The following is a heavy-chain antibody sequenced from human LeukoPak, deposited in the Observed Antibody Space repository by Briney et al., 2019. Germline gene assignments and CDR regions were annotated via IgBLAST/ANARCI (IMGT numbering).Heavy chain of an antibody. J-gene: IGHJ4*02. CDR1: GGTFSSYA. D-gene: IGHD3-22*01. CDR3: ARETYDSSGYFGY. V-gene: IGHV1-69*01. Sequence: SVKVSCKASGGTFSSYAISWVRQAPGQGLEWMGGIIPFFGTANYAQKFQGRVTITAEESTSTAYMELSSLRSEDTAVYYCARETYDSSGYFGYWGQGTLVTVSS. CDR2: IIPFFGTA.